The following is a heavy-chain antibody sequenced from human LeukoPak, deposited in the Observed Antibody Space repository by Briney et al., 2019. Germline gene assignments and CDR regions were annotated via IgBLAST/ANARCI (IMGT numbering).Heavy chain of an antibody. CDR1: GGSISSYY. D-gene: IGHD5-18*01. CDR3: ARAGGVDTAMDSNFDY. J-gene: IGHJ4*02. CDR2: IYYNGGT. Sequence: SETLSLTCTVSGGSISSYYWSWIRQPPGKGLEWIGYIYYNGGTNYNPSLRSRVTISVDTSKNHFSLRLSSVTAADTAMYYCARAGGVDTAMDSNFDYWGQGTLVTVSS. V-gene: IGHV4-59*01.